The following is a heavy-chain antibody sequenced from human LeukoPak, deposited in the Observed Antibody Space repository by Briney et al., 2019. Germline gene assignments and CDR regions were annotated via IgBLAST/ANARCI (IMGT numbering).Heavy chain of an antibody. CDR2: IYYSGST. CDR1: GGSISSGGYY. D-gene: IGHD3-22*01. J-gene: IGHJ4*02. CDR3: AREVSRDSSGYYGLPADY. Sequence: SETLSLTCTVSGGSISSGGYYWSWIRQHPGKGLEWIGYIYYSGSTYYNPSLKSRVTISVETFKNQFSLKLSSVTAADTAVYYCAREVSRDSSGYYGLPADYWGQGTLVTVSS. V-gene: IGHV4-31*03.